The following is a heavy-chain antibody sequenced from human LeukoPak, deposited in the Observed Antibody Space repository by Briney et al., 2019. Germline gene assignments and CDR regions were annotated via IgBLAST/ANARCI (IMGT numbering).Heavy chain of an antibody. CDR3: ARLYYDFWSGYYTFGMDV. J-gene: IGHJ6*02. CDR1: GGSLSGYY. D-gene: IGHD3-3*01. V-gene: IGHV4-34*01. Sequence: SETLSLTCAVYGGSLSGYYWSWIRQPPGKGLEWVGEINHSGSTNNNPSLKSQVTTSETTSKYKFSLKLRSVTAADTAVYYCARLYYDFWSGYYTFGMDVWGQGTTVTVSS. CDR2: INHSGST.